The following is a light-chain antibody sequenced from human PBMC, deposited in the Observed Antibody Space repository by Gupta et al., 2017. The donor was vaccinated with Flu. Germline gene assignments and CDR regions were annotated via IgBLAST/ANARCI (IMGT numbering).Light chain of an antibody. CDR3: AAWDDSLSAVV. V-gene: IGLV1-47*01. Sequence: RVTISCSGGNSNIGINYVYWYQQLPGAAPKLLIYRSNQRPSGVPDRFSGSKSGTSASLAIRGLRSEDEADYYCAAWDDSLSAVVFGGGTKLTVL. CDR1: NSNIGINY. J-gene: IGLJ2*01. CDR2: RSN.